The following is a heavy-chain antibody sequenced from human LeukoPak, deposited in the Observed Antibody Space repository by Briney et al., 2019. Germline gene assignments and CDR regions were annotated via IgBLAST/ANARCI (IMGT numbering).Heavy chain of an antibody. CDR3: ARERLGGYHFDY. V-gene: IGHV1-3*01. CDR2: INADDGNT. J-gene: IGHJ4*02. CDR1: GYTFTSYA. D-gene: IGHD2-2*01. Sequence: ASVTVSCKASGYTFTSYAIHWVRQAPGQRLECMGWINADDGNTKSSQTFQGRVTITRDTSASTAYMELTSLRSEDTAVYYCARERLGGYHFDYWGQGTLVTVSS.